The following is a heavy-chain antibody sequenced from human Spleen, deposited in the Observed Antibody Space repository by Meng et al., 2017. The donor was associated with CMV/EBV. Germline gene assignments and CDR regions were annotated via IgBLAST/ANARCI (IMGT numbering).Heavy chain of an antibody. CDR3: TTLYYDFWSGYYGAHDY. Sequence: GESLKISCDASGFTFSNYWMSWVRQTPGKGLEWVANIKRDGSEKFYVDSVKGRFTISRDDSKNTLYLQMNSLKTEDTAVYYCTTLYYDFWSGYYGAHDYWGQGTLVTVSS. CDR2: IKRDGSEK. CDR1: GFTFSNYW. D-gene: IGHD3-3*01. V-gene: IGHV3-7*03. J-gene: IGHJ4*02.